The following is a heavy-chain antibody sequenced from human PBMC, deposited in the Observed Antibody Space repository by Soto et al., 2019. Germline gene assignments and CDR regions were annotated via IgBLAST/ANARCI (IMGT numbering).Heavy chain of an antibody. CDR2: IVVGSGNT. CDR1: GFTFTSSA. Sequence: SVKVSCKASGFTFTSSAVQWVRQARGQRLEWIGWIVVGSGNTNYAQKFQERVTITRDMSTSTAYMELSSLRSEDTAVYYCAAELVVGDLNFDYWGQGTLVTVSS. J-gene: IGHJ4*02. V-gene: IGHV1-58*01. CDR3: AAELVVGDLNFDY. D-gene: IGHD2-15*01.